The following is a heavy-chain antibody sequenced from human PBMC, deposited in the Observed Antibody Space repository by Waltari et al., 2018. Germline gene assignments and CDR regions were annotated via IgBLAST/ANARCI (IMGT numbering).Heavy chain of an antibody. Sequence: WIRQPPGKGLEWIGYIYYSGSTNYNPSLKSRVTISVDTSKNQFSLKLSSVTAADTAVYYCARDWSRRGFDYWGQGTLVTVSS. D-gene: IGHD1-1*01. J-gene: IGHJ4*02. CDR2: IYYSGST. V-gene: IGHV4-59*01. CDR3: ARDWSRRGFDY.